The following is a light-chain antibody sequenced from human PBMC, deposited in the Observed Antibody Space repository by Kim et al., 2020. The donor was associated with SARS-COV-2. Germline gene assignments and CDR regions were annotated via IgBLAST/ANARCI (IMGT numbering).Light chain of an antibody. Sequence: SPGAKATISCGASQSVSSNLDWYQQKPGQAPRLLIYDTSTRAFGVPDRFRGSGSGRDFTLTISSLQSEDFGVYYCLQYNNWPPLTFGGGTKVDIK. CDR3: LQYNNWPPLT. CDR1: QSVSSN. J-gene: IGKJ4*01. V-gene: IGKV3-15*01. CDR2: DTS.